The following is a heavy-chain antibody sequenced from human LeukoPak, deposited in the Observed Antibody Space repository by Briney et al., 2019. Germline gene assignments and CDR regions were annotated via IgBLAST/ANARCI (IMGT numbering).Heavy chain of an antibody. J-gene: IGHJ5*02. V-gene: IGHV3-74*01. CDR1: GFTFSSYW. CDR3: LARSSNWYRPGRYWFDP. CDR2: INSDGSST. Sequence: GGSLRLSCAASGFTFSSYWMHWVRQAPGKGLVWVSRINSDGSSTSYADSVKGRFTISRDNAKNTLYLQMNSLRAEDTAVYYCLARSSNWYRPGRYWFDPWGQGTLVTVSS. D-gene: IGHD6-13*01.